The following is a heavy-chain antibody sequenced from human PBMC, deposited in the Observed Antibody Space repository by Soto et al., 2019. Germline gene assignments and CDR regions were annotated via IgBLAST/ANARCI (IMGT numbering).Heavy chain of an antibody. J-gene: IGHJ4*02. Sequence: SETLSLTCAVYGGSFSGYYWSWIRQPPGKGLEWIGEINHSGSTNYNPSLKSRVTISVDTSKNQFSLKLSSVTAADTAVHYCARGVWYYGSGLDYWGQGTLVTVSS. CDR1: GGSFSGYY. CDR3: ARGVWYYGSGLDY. CDR2: INHSGST. V-gene: IGHV4-34*01. D-gene: IGHD3-10*01.